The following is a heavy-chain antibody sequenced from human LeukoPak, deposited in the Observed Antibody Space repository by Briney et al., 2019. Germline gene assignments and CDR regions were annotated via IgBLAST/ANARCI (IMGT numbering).Heavy chain of an antibody. Sequence: SETPSLTCTVSGGSISSSSYYWGWIRQPPGKGLEWIGSIYYSGSTYYNPSLKSRVTISVDTSKNQFSLKLSSVTAADTAVYYCARGGVVYYGSGSYRRPEDYWGQGTLVTVSS. CDR2: IYYSGST. J-gene: IGHJ4*02. CDR1: GGSISSSSYY. V-gene: IGHV4-39*01. CDR3: ARGGVVYYGSGSYRRPEDY. D-gene: IGHD3-10*01.